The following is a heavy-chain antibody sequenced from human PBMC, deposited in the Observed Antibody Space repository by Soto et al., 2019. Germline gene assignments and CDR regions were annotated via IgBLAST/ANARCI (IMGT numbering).Heavy chain of an antibody. D-gene: IGHD6-19*01. V-gene: IGHV3-21*01. CDR1: GLTFTNYG. J-gene: IGHJ4*02. CDR3: AREDSIIIPAVADF. CDR2: VSKSDYT. Sequence: GGALRLSCAVSGLTFTNYGINWVRQAPGKGLEWDSSVSKSDYTYYSESVKGRFTISRDNARNSVSLQMDNLRAEDTAVYYCAREDSIIIPAVADFWGQGTLVTVSS.